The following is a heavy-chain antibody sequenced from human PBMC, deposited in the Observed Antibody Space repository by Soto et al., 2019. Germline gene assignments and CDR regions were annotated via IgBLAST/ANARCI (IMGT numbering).Heavy chain of an antibody. CDR1: GFTFSSYG. CDR3: AKDHGVVEWELLVVD. J-gene: IGHJ4*02. D-gene: IGHD1-26*01. V-gene: IGHV3-30*18. CDR2: ISYDGSNK. Sequence: QVQLVESGGGVVQPGRSLRLSCAASGFTFSSYGMHWVRQAPGKGLEWVAVISYDGSNKYYADSVKGRFTISRDNSKNTLYLQMNSLRAEDRAVYYCAKDHGVVEWELLVVDWVQGTLVTVSS.